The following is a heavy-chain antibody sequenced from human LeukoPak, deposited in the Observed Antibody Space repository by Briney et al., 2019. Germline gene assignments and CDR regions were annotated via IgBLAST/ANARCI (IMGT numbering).Heavy chain of an antibody. J-gene: IGHJ4*02. Sequence: QPGGSLRLSCVASGFTFGSYGMSWARQAPGKGLEWVAVIWYDGSNQYYADSVKGRFTVSRDDSKNTLYLQMNSLRAEDTAVYYCAKVSRYCSGGSCYYHPFDYWGQGTLVTVSS. V-gene: IGHV3-33*08. D-gene: IGHD2-15*01. CDR2: IWYDGSNQ. CDR1: GFTFGSYG. CDR3: AKVSRYCSGGSCYYHPFDY.